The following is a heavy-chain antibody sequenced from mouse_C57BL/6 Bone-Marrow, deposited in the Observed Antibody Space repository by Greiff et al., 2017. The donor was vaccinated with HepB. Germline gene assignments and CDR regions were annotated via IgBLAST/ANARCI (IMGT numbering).Heavy chain of an antibody. CDR1: GYSITSGYY. Sequence: EVKVEESGPGLVKPSQSLSLTCSVTGYSITSGYYWNWIRQFPGNKLEWMGYISYDGSNNYNPSLKNRISITRDTSKNQFFLKLNSVTTEDTATYYCARDLLQRDAMDYWGQGTSVTVSS. V-gene: IGHV3-6*01. J-gene: IGHJ4*01. CDR2: ISYDGSN. CDR3: ARDLLQRDAMDY.